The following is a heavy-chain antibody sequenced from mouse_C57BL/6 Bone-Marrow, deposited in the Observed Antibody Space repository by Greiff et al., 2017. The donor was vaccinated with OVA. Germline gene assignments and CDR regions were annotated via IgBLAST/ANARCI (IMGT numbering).Heavy chain of an antibody. Sequence: QVQLQQSGAELVRPGTSVKVSCKASGYAFTNYLIEWVKQRPGQGLEWIGVINPGSGGTNYNEKFKGKATLTADKSSSTAYMQLSSLTSEDSAVYFCATHDGYYGWFAYWGQGTLVTVSA. CDR3: ATHDGYYGWFAY. CDR1: GYAFTNYL. CDR2: INPGSGGT. J-gene: IGHJ3*01. V-gene: IGHV1-54*01. D-gene: IGHD2-3*01.